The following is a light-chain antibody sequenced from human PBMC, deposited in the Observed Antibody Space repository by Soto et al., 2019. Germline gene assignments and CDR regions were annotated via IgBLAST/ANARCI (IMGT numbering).Light chain of an antibody. J-gene: IGLJ2*01. CDR3: SSYAGSKNVV. CDR2: EVN. CDR1: GSDVGAYDY. V-gene: IGLV2-8*01. Sequence: QSVLTQPPSASGSPGQSVTISCTGTGSDVGAYDYVSWYQQHPDKAPKLMIYEVNERPSGVPDRFSGSKSGNTASLTVSGLQAEDEADYYCSSYAGSKNVVFGGGTKLTFL.